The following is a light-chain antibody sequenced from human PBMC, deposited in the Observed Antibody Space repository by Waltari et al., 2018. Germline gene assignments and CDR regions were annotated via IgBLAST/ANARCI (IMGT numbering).Light chain of an antibody. CDR2: AYS. CDR1: GSNIGAGFD. J-gene: IGLJ3*02. V-gene: IGLV1-40*01. Sequence: QSVLTQPPSVSGAPGQSVTISCTGTGSNIGAGFDVHWYQHLPGGAPKLLIYAYSNRPSGVPDRFYGSKSGTSASLAINGIQSEDEADYYCQSYDSRQTAVFGGGTKLTVL. CDR3: QSYDSRQTAV.